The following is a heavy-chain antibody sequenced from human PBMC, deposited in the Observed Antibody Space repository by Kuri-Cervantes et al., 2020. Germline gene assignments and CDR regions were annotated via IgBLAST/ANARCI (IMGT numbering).Heavy chain of an antibody. Sequence: LSLTCAASGFTLSSYAMHWVRQAPGKGLEWVAVISYDGSNKYYADSVKGRFTISRDNSKNTLYLQMNSLRAEDTAVYYCAKDRSSGCLDYWGQGTLVTVSS. D-gene: IGHD6-19*01. V-gene: IGHV3-30-3*01. CDR3: AKDRSSGCLDY. CDR2: ISYDGSNK. CDR1: GFTLSSYA. J-gene: IGHJ4*02.